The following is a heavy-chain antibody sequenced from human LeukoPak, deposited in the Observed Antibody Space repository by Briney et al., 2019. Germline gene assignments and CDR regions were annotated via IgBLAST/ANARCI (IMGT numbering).Heavy chain of an antibody. CDR3: AKGVRYCSSTSCYTSGAFDI. D-gene: IGHD2-2*02. J-gene: IGHJ3*02. Sequence: GGSLRLSCAASGFTFSSYSMNWVRQAPGKGLEWVSAISGSGGSTYYADSVKGRFTISRDNSKNTLYLQMNGLRAEDTAVYYCAKGVRYCSSTSCYTSGAFDIWGQGTMVTVSS. V-gene: IGHV3-23*01. CDR1: GFTFSSYS. CDR2: ISGSGGST.